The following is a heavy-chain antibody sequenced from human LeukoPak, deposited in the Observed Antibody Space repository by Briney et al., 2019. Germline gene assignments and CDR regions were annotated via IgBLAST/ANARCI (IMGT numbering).Heavy chain of an antibody. Sequence: SETLSLTGTVSGGSISSYYWSWIRQPPGKGLEWIGYIYYSGSTNYNPSLKSRVTISVDASKNQFSLKLSSVTAADTAVYYCARGGSTGTNLNWVDPWGQGTLVTVPS. CDR3: ARGGSTGTNLNWVDP. V-gene: IGHV4-59*01. CDR1: GGSISSYY. J-gene: IGHJ5*02. CDR2: IYYSGST. D-gene: IGHD1-1*01.